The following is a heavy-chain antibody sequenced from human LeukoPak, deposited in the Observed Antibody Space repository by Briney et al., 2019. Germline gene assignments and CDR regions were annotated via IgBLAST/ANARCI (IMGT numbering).Heavy chain of an antibody. D-gene: IGHD6-6*01. CDR1: GYTVTKYH. J-gene: IGHJ5*02. Sequence: GASVKVSCKASGYTVTKYHMHWVRQAPGRGLECMGIIDPSGGSTTYAQNFQGRVTMTRDTSTSTVYMNLTRLRSEDTAVYYCARSEFSRAIWFDPWGQGTLVTVSS. V-gene: IGHV1-46*01. CDR2: IDPSGGST. CDR3: ARSEFSRAIWFDP.